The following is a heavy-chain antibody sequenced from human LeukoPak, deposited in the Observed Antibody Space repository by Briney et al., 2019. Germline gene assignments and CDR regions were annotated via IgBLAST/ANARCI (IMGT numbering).Heavy chain of an antibody. CDR1: GFTFSSYA. Sequence: GGSLRLSCAASGFTFSSYAMHWVRQAPGKGLEWVAVISYDGSNKYYADSVKGRFTISRDNSKNTLYLQMNSLRAEDTAVYYCARIIIAVAGPRSGYFDYWGQGTLVTVSS. J-gene: IGHJ4*02. D-gene: IGHD6-19*01. V-gene: IGHV3-30-3*01. CDR3: ARIIIAVAGPRSGYFDY. CDR2: ISYDGSNK.